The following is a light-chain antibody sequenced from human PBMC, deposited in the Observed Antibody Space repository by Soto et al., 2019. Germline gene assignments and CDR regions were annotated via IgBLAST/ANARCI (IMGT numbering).Light chain of an antibody. CDR3: QLSYSTPIT. J-gene: IGKJ5*01. V-gene: IGKV3-20*01. CDR2: GAS. Sequence: PGERSSLSVRARQSIRGSYLAWYQQKRGQPPRLLISGASRRATGIPDRFSGSGSGTDFTLTINGLEAEDFAVYFCQLSYSTPITFGQGTRLEI. CDR1: QSIRGSY.